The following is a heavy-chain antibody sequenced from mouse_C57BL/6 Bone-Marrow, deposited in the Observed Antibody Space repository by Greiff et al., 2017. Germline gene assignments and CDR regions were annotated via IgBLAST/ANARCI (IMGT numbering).Heavy chain of an antibody. CDR1: GYTFTSYG. Sequence: VQLQQSGAELARPGASVKLSCKASGYTFTSYGISWVKQRTGQGLEWIGDIYPGSGSTNYNEKFKSKATLTVDTSSSTAYMQLSSLTSEASAVYYCARDYAMDYWGQGTSVTVSS. J-gene: IGHJ4*01. CDR2: IYPGSGST. V-gene: IGHV1-55*01. CDR3: ARDYAMDY.